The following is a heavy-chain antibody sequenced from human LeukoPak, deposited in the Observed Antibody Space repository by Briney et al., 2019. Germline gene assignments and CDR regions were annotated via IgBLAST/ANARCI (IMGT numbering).Heavy chain of an antibody. V-gene: IGHV1-46*01. CDR3: AREFESGVRRNYGMDV. CDR1: GYTFTCYY. J-gene: IGHJ6*02. CDR2: INPSGGST. Sequence: RASVKVSCKASGYTFTCYYMHWVRQAPGQGLEWMGIINPSGGSTSYAQKFQGRVTMTRDTSTSTVYMELSSLRSEDTAVYYCAREFESGVRRNYGMDVWGQGTTVTVSS. D-gene: IGHD3-10*01.